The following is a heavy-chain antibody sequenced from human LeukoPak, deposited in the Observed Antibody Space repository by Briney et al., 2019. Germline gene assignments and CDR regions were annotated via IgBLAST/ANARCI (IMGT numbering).Heavy chain of an antibody. D-gene: IGHD2-2*01. CDR2: ISGYNGNT. CDR3: ARDVGDIVTIPAAITVP. V-gene: IGHV1-18*01. Sequence: ASVKVSCKGSGYSFRSYGINWVRQAPGRGLEWMGWISGYNGNTNYAQMVQGRVTMTTDTSTSTAYMELRSLRSDDTAMYYCARDVGDIVTIPAAITVPWGQGTLVTVSS. J-gene: IGHJ5*02. CDR1: GYSFRSYG.